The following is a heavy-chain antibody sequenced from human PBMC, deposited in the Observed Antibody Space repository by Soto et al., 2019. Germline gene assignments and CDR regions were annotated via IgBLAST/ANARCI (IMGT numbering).Heavy chain of an antibody. Sequence: EVQLVETGGGLIQPGGSLRLSCAASGFTVSSNYMSWVRQAPGKGLEWVSVIYSGGSTCYADSVKGRFTISRDNSKNTLYLQMNSLRAEDTAVYYCARVILHYGMDVWGQGTTVTVSS. V-gene: IGHV3-53*02. J-gene: IGHJ6*02. CDR2: IYSGGST. CDR3: ARVILHYGMDV. CDR1: GFTVSSNY. D-gene: IGHD2-21*01.